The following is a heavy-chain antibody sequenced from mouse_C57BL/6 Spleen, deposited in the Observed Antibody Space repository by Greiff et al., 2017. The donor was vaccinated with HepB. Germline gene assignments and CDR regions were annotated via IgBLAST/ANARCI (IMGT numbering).Heavy chain of an antibody. J-gene: IGHJ4*01. V-gene: IGHV1-82*01. D-gene: IGHD2-2*01. Sequence: VQLQQSGPELVKPGASVKISCKASGYAFSSSWMNWVKQRPGKGLEWIGRIYPGDGDTNYNGKFKGKATLTADKSSSTAYMQLSSLTSEDSAVYCCARAYGYPPMDYWGQGTSVTVSS. CDR2: IYPGDGDT. CDR1: GYAFSSSW. CDR3: ARAYGYPPMDY.